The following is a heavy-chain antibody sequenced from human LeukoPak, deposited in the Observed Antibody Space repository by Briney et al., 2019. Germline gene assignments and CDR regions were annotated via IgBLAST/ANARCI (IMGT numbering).Heavy chain of an antibody. CDR1: GYTFTSYD. CDR3: ARDGGIWCSTSCSGQFD. V-gene: IGHV1-8*01. D-gene: IGHD2-2*01. J-gene: IGHJ4*02. Sequence: ASVKVSCKASGYTFTSYDINWVRQATGQGLEWMGWMNPNSGNTGYAQKFQGRVTMTRNTSISTAYMELSSLRSEDTAVYYCARDGGIWCSTSCSGQFDWGQGTLVTVSS. CDR2: MNPNSGNT.